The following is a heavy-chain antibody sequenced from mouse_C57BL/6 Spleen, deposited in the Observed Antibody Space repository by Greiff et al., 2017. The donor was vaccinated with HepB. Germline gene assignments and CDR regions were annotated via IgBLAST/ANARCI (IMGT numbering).Heavy chain of an antibody. Sequence: VKLVESGPGLVAPSQSLSITCTVSGFSLTSYAISWVRQPPGKGLEWLGVIWTGGGTNYNSALKSRLSISKDNSKSQVFLKMNSLQTDDTARYYCARNYYYGSSSYFDYWGQGTTLTVSS. CDR1: GFSLTSYA. V-gene: IGHV2-9-1*01. J-gene: IGHJ2*01. CDR2: IWTGGGT. CDR3: ARNYYYGSSSYFDY. D-gene: IGHD1-1*01.